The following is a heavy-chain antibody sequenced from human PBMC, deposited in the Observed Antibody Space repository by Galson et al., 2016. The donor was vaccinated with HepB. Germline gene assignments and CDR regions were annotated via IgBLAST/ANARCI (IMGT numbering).Heavy chain of an antibody. CDR1: GFIFSNYG. CDR2: ISYDGSFK. D-gene: IGHD2-2*01. Sequence: SLRLSCAASGFIFSNYGMHWVRQAPGKGLEWVAVISYDGSFKYYADVVNGRFTISRDNSRSTLYLQMNSLRTEDTAVYYCANMKRTSPYCSGTNCFSRLWGPPFDYWGQGTLVTISS. J-gene: IGHJ4*02. V-gene: IGHV3-30*18. CDR3: ANMKRTSPYCSGTNCFSRLWGPPFDY.